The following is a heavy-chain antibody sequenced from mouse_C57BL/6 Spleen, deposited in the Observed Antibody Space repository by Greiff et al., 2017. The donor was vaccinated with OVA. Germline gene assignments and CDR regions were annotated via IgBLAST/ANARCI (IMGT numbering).Heavy chain of an antibody. Sequence: VKLQESGAELVKPGASVKISCKASGYAFSSYWMNWVKQRPGKGLEWIGQIYPGDGDTNYNGKFKGKATLTADKSSSTAYMQLSSLTSEDSAVYFCARGSYYYGSSYDAMDYWGQGTSVTVSS. CDR3: ARGSYYYGSSYDAMDY. J-gene: IGHJ4*01. D-gene: IGHD1-1*01. CDR2: IYPGDGDT. V-gene: IGHV1-80*01. CDR1: GYAFSSYW.